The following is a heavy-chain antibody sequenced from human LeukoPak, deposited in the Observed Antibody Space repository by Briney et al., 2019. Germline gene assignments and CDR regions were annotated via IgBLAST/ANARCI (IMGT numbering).Heavy chain of an antibody. CDR2: ISYDGSNK. V-gene: IGHV3-30*18. J-gene: IGHJ4*02. D-gene: IGHD4-17*01. Sequence: GGSLRLSCAASGFTLSSSAMHWVRQAPGKGLEWVAVISYDGSNKYYADSVKGRFTISRDNSKNTLYLQMNSLRAEDTAVYYCAKDQDYGDYSFDYWGQGTLVTVSS. CDR3: AKDQDYGDYSFDY. CDR1: GFTLSSSA.